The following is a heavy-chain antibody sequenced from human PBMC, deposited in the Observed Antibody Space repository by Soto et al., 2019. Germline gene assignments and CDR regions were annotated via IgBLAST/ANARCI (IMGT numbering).Heavy chain of an antibody. J-gene: IGHJ5*02. V-gene: IGHV1-18*01. CDR2: ISAYNGNT. Sequence: GASVKVSCKASGYTFTSYGISWVRQAPGQGLEWMGWISAYNGNTNYAQKLQGRVTMTTDTSTSTAYMELRSLRSDDTAVYYCARRMYYGSWGDVNWFDPWGQGTLVTVSS. D-gene: IGHD3-10*01. CDR1: GYTFTSYG. CDR3: ARRMYYGSWGDVNWFDP.